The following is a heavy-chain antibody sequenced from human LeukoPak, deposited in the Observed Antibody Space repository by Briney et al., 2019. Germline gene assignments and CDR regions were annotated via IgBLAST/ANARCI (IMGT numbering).Heavy chain of an antibody. J-gene: IGHJ4*02. CDR3: ARDLGSSWSFDY. CDR2: IIPILGIA. V-gene: IGHV1-69*04. Sequence: SVKVSCKASGGTFSSYAISWVRQAPGQGLEWMGRIIPILGIANYAQKFQGRVTITADKSTSTAYMELSSLRSGDTAVYYCARDLGSSWSFDYWGQGTLVTVSS. CDR1: GGTFSSYA. D-gene: IGHD6-13*01.